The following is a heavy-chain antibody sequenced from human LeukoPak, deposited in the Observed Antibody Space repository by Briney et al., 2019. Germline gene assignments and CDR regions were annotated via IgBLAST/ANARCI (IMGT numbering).Heavy chain of an antibody. J-gene: IGHJ4*02. CDR1: GFIFSSYW. CDR2: INPDGTIA. Sequence: GGSLRLSCAASGFIFSSYWLHWVRQAPGEGLVWVSQINPDGTIATYADSVKGRFTISRDNSKNTLYLQINSLKAEDTAVYYCARGCSATRCPADSWGQGSLVTVSS. CDR3: ARGCSATRCPADS. V-gene: IGHV3-74*01. D-gene: IGHD2-15*01.